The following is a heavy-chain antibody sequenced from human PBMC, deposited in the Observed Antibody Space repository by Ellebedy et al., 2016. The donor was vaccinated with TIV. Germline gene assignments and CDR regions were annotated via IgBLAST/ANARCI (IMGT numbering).Heavy chain of an antibody. V-gene: IGHV3-7*02. CDR3: TNNGLDI. CDR2: INQDGSEK. Sequence: GESLKISCAASGFIFSSYGMSWVRQAPGKGLEWVANINQDGSEKSYVDSVKGRFTLSRDNAKNSLFLQMNSLRAEDTAVYFCTNNGLDIWGQGTMVTVSS. J-gene: IGHJ3*02. CDR1: GFIFSSYG. D-gene: IGHD2-8*01.